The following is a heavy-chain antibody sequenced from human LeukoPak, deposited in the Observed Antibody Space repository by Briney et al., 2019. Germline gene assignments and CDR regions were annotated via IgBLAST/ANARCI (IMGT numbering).Heavy chain of an antibody. CDR2: INNDGSST. Sequence: GGSLRLSCAASRFTFSSYWMHWVRQAPGKGLGWVSRINNDGSSTSYADSVKGRFTISRDNAKNTLYLQMNSLRAEDTAVYYCARDFPNYDILTGRGGYGMDVWGQGTTVTVS. J-gene: IGHJ6*02. D-gene: IGHD3-9*01. CDR1: RFTFSSYW. CDR3: ARDFPNYDILTGRGGYGMDV. V-gene: IGHV3-74*01.